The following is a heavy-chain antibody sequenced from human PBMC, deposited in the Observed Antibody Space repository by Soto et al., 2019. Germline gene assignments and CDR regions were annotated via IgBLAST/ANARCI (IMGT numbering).Heavy chain of an antibody. D-gene: IGHD3-22*01. CDR1: GFTFSSYA. Sequence: EVQLLESGGGLVQPGGSLRLSCAASGFTFSSYAMSWVRQAPGKGLEWVSAISGSGGSTYYADSVKGRFTISRDNSKNTLYLQMNSLRAEDTAVYYCAKGKGDSSGYYFTPFDYWGQGTLVNVSS. V-gene: IGHV3-23*01. CDR3: AKGKGDSSGYYFTPFDY. CDR2: ISGSGGST. J-gene: IGHJ4*02.